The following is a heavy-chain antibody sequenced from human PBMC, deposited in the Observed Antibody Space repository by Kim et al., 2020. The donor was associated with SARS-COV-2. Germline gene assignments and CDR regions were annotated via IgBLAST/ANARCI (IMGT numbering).Heavy chain of an antibody. J-gene: IGHJ4*02. CDR1: GGSISSYY. Sequence: SETLSLTCTVSGGSISSYYWSWIRQPPGKGLEWIGYIYYSGSTNYNPSLKSRVTISVDTSKNQFSLKLSSVTAADTAVYYCASSPREMAHYDILTGYYYYFDYWGQGTLVTVSS. D-gene: IGHD3-9*01. CDR3: ASSPREMAHYDILTGYYYYFDY. V-gene: IGHV4-59*01. CDR2: IYYSGST.